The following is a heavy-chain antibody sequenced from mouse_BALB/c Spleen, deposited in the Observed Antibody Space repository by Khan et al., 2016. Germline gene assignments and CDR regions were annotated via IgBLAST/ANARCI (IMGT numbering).Heavy chain of an antibody. Sequence: VQLQQSGAELVKPGASVKLSCTAPGFNIKDTYMHWVKQRPEQGLEWIGRIDPANGNTKYDPKFQGKATITADTSSNTAYLQLSSLTSEDTAVYYCARYYYGSSYWAMDYWGQGTSVTVSS. CDR3: ARYYYGSSYWAMDY. D-gene: IGHD1-1*01. CDR1: GFNIKDTY. CDR2: IDPANGNT. J-gene: IGHJ4*01. V-gene: IGHV14-3*02.